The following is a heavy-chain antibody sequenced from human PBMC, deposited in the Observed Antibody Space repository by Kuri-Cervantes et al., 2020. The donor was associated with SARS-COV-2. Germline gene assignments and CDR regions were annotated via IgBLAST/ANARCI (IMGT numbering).Heavy chain of an antibody. J-gene: IGHJ4*02. V-gene: IGHV1-2*04. D-gene: IGHD3-10*01. CDR3: AGGEGVRGLTVMFRWRGAGSLDS. CDR2: INPNTGGT. Sequence: GGSLRLSCKASGYTFTDYGIHWVRQAPGEGLEWMGWINPNTGGTNYAQKFQGWVTMTRDTSLSTVYMDLSKMTSGDTAIYYCAGGEGVRGLTVMFRWRGAGSLDSWGQGAMVTVSS. CDR1: GYTFTDYG.